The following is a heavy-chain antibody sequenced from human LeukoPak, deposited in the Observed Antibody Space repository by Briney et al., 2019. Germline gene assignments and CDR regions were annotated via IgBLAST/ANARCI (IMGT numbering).Heavy chain of an antibody. CDR3: ARGPRTFWSPGGWFDP. CDR1: GGSFSGYY. CDR2: INHSGST. V-gene: IGHV4-34*01. D-gene: IGHD3-3*01. Sequence: SETLSLTCAVYGGSFSGYYWSWIRQPPGKGLEWIGEINHSGSTNYNPSLKSRVTISVDTSKNQFSLKLSSVTAADTAVYYCARGPRTFWSPGGWFDPWGQGTLVTVSS. J-gene: IGHJ5*02.